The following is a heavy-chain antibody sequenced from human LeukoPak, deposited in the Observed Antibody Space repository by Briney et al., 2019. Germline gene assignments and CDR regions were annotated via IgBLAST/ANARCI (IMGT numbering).Heavy chain of an antibody. CDR2: IYSGGST. D-gene: IGHD6-19*01. V-gene: IGHV3-66*04. CDR3: ARQAVAGVIDY. Sequence: GGSLRLSCAASGFTVSSNYMSWVRQAPGEGLEWVSVIYSGGSTYYADSVKGRFTISRDNSKNTLYLQMNSLRAEDTAVYYCARQAVAGVIDYWGQGTLVTVSS. CDR1: GFTVSSNY. J-gene: IGHJ4*02.